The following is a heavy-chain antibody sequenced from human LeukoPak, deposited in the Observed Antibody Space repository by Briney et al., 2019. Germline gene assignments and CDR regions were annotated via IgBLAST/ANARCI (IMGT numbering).Heavy chain of an antibody. J-gene: IGHJ4*02. V-gene: IGHV4-59*12. CDR2: IYYTGSA. Sequence: PSETLSLTCAVYGGSFSGYYWSWIRQPPGKGLEWIGYIYYTGSANYNPSLKSRVTMSVDTSKNQFSLKLSSVTAADTAVYYCARQRADRIFGVVMGFGLDYWGRGTLVTVSS. CDR3: ARQRADRIFGVVMGFGLDY. CDR1: GGSFSGYY. D-gene: IGHD3-3*02.